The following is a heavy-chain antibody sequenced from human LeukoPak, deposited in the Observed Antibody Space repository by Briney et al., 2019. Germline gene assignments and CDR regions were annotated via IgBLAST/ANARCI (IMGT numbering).Heavy chain of an antibody. CDR1: GYTFGTSS. V-gene: IGHV1-18*01. Sequence: ASVKVSCKAFGYTFGTSSITWVRQAPGQRLEWMGWISPNNGNTHYAQGVQGRVTMTTDTSRSTAYMELRSLRSDDTAVYYSTRVRNSNNWWGPFDIWGQGTMVTVSS. CDR3: TRVRNSNNWWGPFDI. CDR2: ISPNNGNT. J-gene: IGHJ3*02. D-gene: IGHD1-1*01.